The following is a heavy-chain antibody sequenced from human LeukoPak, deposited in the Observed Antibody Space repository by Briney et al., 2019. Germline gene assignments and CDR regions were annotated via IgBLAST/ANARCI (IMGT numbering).Heavy chain of an antibody. D-gene: IGHD3-22*01. CDR3: ARDRYDSIY. CDR2: IKQDGSEK. J-gene: IGHJ4*02. CDR1: GFTFSSYW. V-gene: IGHV3-7*01. Sequence: PGGSLRLSCAAPGFTFSSYWMSWVRQAPGKGLEWVANIKQDGSEKYYVDSVKGRFTISRDNAKNSLYLQMNSLRAEDTAVYYCARDRYDSIYWGQGTLVTVSS.